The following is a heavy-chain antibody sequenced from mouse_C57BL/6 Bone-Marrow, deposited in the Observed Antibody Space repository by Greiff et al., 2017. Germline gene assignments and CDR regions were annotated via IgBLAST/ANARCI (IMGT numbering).Heavy chain of an antibody. V-gene: IGHV1-19*01. CDR2: INPYNGGT. J-gene: IGHJ1*03. CDR3: AREDYGSSWGYFDV. D-gene: IGHD1-1*01. CDR1: GYTFTDYY. Sequence: VQLKQSGPVLVKPGASVKMSCKASGYTFTDYYMNWVKQSHGKSLEWIGVINPYNGGTSYNQKFKGKATLTVDKSSSTAYMELNSLTSEDSAVYYCAREDYGSSWGYFDVWGTGTTVTVSS.